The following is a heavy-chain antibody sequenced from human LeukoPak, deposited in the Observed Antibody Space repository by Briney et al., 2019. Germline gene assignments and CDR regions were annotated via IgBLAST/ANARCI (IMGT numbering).Heavy chain of an antibody. V-gene: IGHV4-30-4*01. Sequence: SQTLSLTCTVSGGSISSGDYYWSWIRQPPGKGLEWIGYIYYSGSTYYNPSLKSRVTISVDTSKNQFSLKLSSVTAADTAVYYCARYRSTPTGYYYGMDVWGQGTTVTVSS. CDR2: IYYSGST. CDR1: GGSISSGDYY. J-gene: IGHJ6*02. D-gene: IGHD2-2*01. CDR3: ARYRSTPTGYYYGMDV.